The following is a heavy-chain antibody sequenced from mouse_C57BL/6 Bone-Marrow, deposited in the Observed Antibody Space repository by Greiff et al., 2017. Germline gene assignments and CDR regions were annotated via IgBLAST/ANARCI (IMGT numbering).Heavy chain of an antibody. Sequence: EVKLVESGGGLVKPGGSLKLSCAASGFTFSDYGMHWVRQAPEKGLEWVAYISSGSSTIYYADTVKGRFTISRDNAKNTLFLQMTSLRSEDTAMYYWARKGQYPYAMDYWGQGTSVTVSS. CDR3: ARKGQYPYAMDY. CDR1: GFTFSDYG. D-gene: IGHD3-3*01. V-gene: IGHV5-17*01. CDR2: ISSGSSTI. J-gene: IGHJ4*01.